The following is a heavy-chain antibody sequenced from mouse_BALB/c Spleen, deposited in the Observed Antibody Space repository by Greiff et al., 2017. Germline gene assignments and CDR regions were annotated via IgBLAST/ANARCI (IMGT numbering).Heavy chain of an antibody. CDR3: ARYSSYDYDKTY. J-gene: IGHJ3*01. CDR1: EYEFPSHD. CDR2: INSDGGST. Sequence: EVKLMESGGGLVQPGESLKLSCESNEYEFPSHDMSWVRKTPEKRLELVAAINSDGGSTYYPDTMERRFIISRDNTKKTLYLQMSSLRSEDTALYYFARYSSYDYDKTYWGQGTLVTVSA. D-gene: IGHD2-4*01. V-gene: IGHV5-2*01.